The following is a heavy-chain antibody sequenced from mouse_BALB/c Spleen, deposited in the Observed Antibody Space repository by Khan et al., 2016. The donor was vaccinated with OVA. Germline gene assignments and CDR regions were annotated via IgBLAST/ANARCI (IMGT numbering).Heavy chain of an antibody. CDR2: IWGDGNT. D-gene: IGHD2-3*01. CDR1: GFSLTTYG. CDR3: AKWGDGFTYAMDH. J-gene: IGHJ4*01. V-gene: IGHV2-3*01. Sequence: VELVESGPGLVAPSQSLSITCTVSGFSLTTYGVNWIRQPPGKGLEWLGVIWGDGNTNYHSALRSRLSISKDNSQSQVFLKLNGLQTDDTGTYYCAKWGDGFTYAMDHWGQGTSVTVSS.